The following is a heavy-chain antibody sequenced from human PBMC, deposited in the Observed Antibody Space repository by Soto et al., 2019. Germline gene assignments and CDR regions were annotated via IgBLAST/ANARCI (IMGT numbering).Heavy chain of an antibody. D-gene: IGHD3-16*01. CDR3: ARLRVRNWGNKEV. J-gene: IGHJ6*03. CDR1: GGSVNSHY. V-gene: IGHV4-59*08. CDR2: IYYSGNT. Sequence: QVQLQESGPGLVRPSETLSLTCTVSGGSVNSHYWSWIRQPPGKGLEWVGYIYYSGNTNFNPSLEGRGTISTDRSKNQVSLKLRSVTAADTAVYYCARLRVRNWGNKEVWGKGTTVTVSS.